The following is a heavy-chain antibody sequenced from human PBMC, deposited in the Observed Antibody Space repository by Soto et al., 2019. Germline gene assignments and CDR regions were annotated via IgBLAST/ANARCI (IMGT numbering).Heavy chain of an antibody. CDR1: GGSISSTNYY. CDR2: IYYSGNT. CDR3: ARHRSVVVVPAPIHWFDP. D-gene: IGHD2-2*01. J-gene: IGHJ5*02. V-gene: IGHV4-39*01. Sequence: QLQLQESGPGLVKPSETLSLTCTVSGGSISSTNYYWGWIRQPPGKGLEWIGSIYYSGNTYYNPSLKSRVTISVATSKNQFSLNLSSVTAADTAVYYCARHRSVVVVPAPIHWFDPWGQGTLVTVSS.